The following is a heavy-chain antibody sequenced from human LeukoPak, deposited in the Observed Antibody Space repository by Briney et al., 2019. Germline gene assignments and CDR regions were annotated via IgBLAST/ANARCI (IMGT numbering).Heavy chain of an antibody. V-gene: IGHV4-34*01. CDR1: SGSCSGYY. Sequence: KSSETLSLTCAVYSGSCSGYYWSWIRQPPGKGLEWIGEINQSGSTNYNPSLKSRVTISVDTSKNQFSLKLSSVTAADTAVYYCARGQKAYPWEWLVKGFDYWGQGTLVTVSS. J-gene: IGHJ4*02. CDR3: ARGQKAYPWEWLVKGFDY. CDR2: INQSGST. D-gene: IGHD6-19*01.